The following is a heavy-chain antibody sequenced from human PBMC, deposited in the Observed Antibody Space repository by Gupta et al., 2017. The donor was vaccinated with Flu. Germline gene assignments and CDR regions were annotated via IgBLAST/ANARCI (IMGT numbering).Heavy chain of an antibody. J-gene: IGHJ5*02. V-gene: IGHV4-31*02. CDR3: AKDNSISWFFT. D-gene: IGHD6-13*01. CDR2: IYFSGST. Sequence: WIRQKPGKGLEWIGQIYFSGSTSYNPTLKSRVIISVDTSKNQFSLRLTAVTVADTAVYDCAKDNSISWFFTWGQGTLVTVSS.